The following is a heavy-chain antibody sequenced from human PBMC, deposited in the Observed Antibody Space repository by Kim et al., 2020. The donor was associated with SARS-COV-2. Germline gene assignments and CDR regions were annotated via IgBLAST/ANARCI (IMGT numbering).Heavy chain of an antibody. V-gene: IGHV3-74*01. CDR1: GFTFSSYW. Sequence: GGSLRLSCAASGFTFSSYWMHWVRQAPGKGLVWVSRINSDGGTTSYADSVKGRFTISRDNAKSTLYLQMNSLSAEDTAVYYCASRRYTGTYYYFDYWGQGTLVTVSS. J-gene: IGHJ4*02. D-gene: IGHD1-26*01. CDR3: ASRRYTGTYYYFDY. CDR2: INSDGGTT.